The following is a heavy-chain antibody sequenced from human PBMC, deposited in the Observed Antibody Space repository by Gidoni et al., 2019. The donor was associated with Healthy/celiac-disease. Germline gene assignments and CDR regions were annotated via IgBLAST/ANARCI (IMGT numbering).Heavy chain of an antibody. V-gene: IGHV3-23*01. CDR1: GFTFSSYA. Sequence: EVQLFESGGGLVQHGGSLRLSCAASGFTFSSYALSWVRQAPGKGLEWVSAISGSGGSKYYADSVKGRFTISRDNAKNTLYLQMNSLRAEDTAVYYCAKEVTIFGSGSRWFDPWGQGTLVTVSS. CDR3: AKEVTIFGSGSRWFDP. D-gene: IGHD3-3*01. J-gene: IGHJ5*02. CDR2: ISGSGGSK.